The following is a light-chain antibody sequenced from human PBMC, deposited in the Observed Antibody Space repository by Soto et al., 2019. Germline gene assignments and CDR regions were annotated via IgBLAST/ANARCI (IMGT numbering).Light chain of an antibody. CDR1: QSISSS. CDR3: LQDYNYPYT. CDR2: AAS. J-gene: IGKJ2*01. Sequence: IQMTQSPSSLSASVGDRVTITCRASQSISSSLNWYQQTPGKAPKLLIYAASSLQSGVPSRFSGSGSGTDFTLTISSLQPEDFATYYCLQDYNYPYTFGQGTKLEIK. V-gene: IGKV1-6*01.